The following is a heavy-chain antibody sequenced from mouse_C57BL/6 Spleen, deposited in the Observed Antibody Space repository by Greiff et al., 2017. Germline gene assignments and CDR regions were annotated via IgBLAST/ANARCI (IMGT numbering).Heavy chain of an antibody. CDR1: GYTFTSYW. V-gene: IGHV1-59*01. Sequence: QVQLQQPGAELVRPGTSVKLSCKASGYTFTSYWMHWVKQRPGQGLEWIGVIDPSDSYTNYNQKFKGKATLTVDTSSSTAYMQLSSLTSEDSAVYYCAGRAYDDDGMRWGQGTSVTVSS. CDR3: AGRAYDDDGMR. CDR2: IDPSDSYT. J-gene: IGHJ4*01. D-gene: IGHD2-4*01.